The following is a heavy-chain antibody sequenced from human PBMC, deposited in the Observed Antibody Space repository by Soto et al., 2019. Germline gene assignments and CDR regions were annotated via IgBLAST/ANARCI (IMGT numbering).Heavy chain of an antibody. CDR2: ISARNGNT. J-gene: IGHJ4*02. D-gene: IGHD1-26*01. V-gene: IGHV1-18*01. Sequence: ASVKVSCKASGYTFTSFGISWVRQAPGQGLEWMGWISARNGNTHYLQKLQGRVTMTTDTATNTAYMQLRSLRSDDTAVYYCARDPAERKGELPNPVDYWGQGTLVTVSS. CDR1: GYTFTSFG. CDR3: ARDPAERKGELPNPVDY.